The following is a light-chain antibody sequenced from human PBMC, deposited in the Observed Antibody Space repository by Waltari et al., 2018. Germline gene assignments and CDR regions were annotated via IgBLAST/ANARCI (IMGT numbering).Light chain of an antibody. V-gene: IGKV1-27*01. Sequence: DIQMTQSPSSLSASVGDRVTITCRASQGITNFLAWYQQKPGKVPQLLIYAASTLPSGVPSRFSGGGSGTDFTLTINTLQPEDVATYYCQKYDSAPFTFGPGTKVNI. J-gene: IGKJ3*01. CDR3: QKYDSAPFT. CDR1: QGITNF. CDR2: AAS.